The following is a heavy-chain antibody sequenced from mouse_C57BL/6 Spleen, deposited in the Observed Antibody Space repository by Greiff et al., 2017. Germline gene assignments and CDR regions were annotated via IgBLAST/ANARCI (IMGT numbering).Heavy chain of an antibody. J-gene: IGHJ1*03. CDR1: GYTFTSYW. CDR2: IGPNSGGP. CDR3: ARGYWDDWYFDV. V-gene: IGHV1-72*01. Sequence: QVQLQQPGAELVKPGASVKLSCKASGYTFTSYWMHWVQQRPGRGLEWIGRIGPNSGGPKYNEKFKSKATMTVDKPSNTAYMQLSSLTSEDSAVDYCARGYWDDWYFDVWGTGTTVTVSS. D-gene: IGHD4-1*01.